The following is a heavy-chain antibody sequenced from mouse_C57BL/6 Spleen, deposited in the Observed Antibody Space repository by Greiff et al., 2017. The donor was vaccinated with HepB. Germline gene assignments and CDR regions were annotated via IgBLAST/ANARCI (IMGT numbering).Heavy chain of an antibody. D-gene: IGHD2-4*01. J-gene: IGHJ3*01. CDR1: GFTFSSYA. Sequence: EVHLVESGGGLVKPGGSLKLSCAASGFTFSSYAMSWVRQTPEKRLEWVATISDGGSYTYYPDNVKGRFTISRDNAKNNLYLQMSHLKSEDTAMYYCASIYYDYDGAYWGQGTLVTVSA. CDR3: ASIYYDYDGAY. CDR2: ISDGGSYT. V-gene: IGHV5-4*01.